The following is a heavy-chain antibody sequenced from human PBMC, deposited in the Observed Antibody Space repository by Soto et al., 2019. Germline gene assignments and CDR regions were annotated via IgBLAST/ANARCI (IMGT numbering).Heavy chain of an antibody. CDR3: ARENLGYSYADY. V-gene: IGHV3-11*05. Sequence: GGSLRLSCAASGFTFSDYYMSWIRQAPGKGLEWVSYISSSSSYKNYADSVKGRFTISRDNAKNSLYLQMNSLRAEVTVVYYCARENLGYSYADYWGQGTLVTVSS. CDR2: ISSSSSYK. CDR1: GFTFSDYY. J-gene: IGHJ4*02. D-gene: IGHD5-18*01.